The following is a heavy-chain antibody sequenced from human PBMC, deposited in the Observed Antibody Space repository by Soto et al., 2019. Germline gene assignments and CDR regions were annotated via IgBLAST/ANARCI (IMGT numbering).Heavy chain of an antibody. Sequence: SETLSLTCAVSGVSLTSGNWWTWVRQSPQRGLEYIGEIFHDGTANYYPSFERRVAMSVDTSRNQFSLKLTSVAAADTAVYFCARLVYDTRLNYMYFDFWGPGTQVTVSS. CDR1: GVSLTSGNW. V-gene: IGHV4-4*02. CDR3: ARLVYDTRLNYMYFDF. J-gene: IGHJ4*02. D-gene: IGHD3-10*01. CDR2: IFHDGTA.